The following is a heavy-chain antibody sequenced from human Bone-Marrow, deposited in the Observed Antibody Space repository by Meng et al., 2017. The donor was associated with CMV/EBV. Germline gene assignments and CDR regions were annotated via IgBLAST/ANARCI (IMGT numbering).Heavy chain of an antibody. CDR2: INPNSGGT. CDR3: ARDTGYSSGWDTPSFGGWFDP. V-gene: IGHV1-2*02. CDR1: GYTFTGYY. Sequence: ASVKVSCKASGYTFTGYYMHWVRQAPGQGLEWMGWINPNSGGTNYAQKFQGGVTMTRDTSISTAYMELSRLRSDDTAVYYCARDTGYSSGWDTPSFGGWFDPWGQGTLVTVSS. D-gene: IGHD6-19*01. J-gene: IGHJ5*02.